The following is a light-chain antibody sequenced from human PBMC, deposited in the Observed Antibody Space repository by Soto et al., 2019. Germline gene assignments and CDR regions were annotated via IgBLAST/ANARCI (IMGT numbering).Light chain of an antibody. V-gene: IGKV3-20*01. J-gene: IGKJ1*01. CDR3: QQYSSSPWT. Sequence: VLTQSPGILSVSPGGRATLSCRASQRLSSTYLAWYQQKSGQAPRLLIYGASTRATGIPDRFSGSGSGTDYTLTISRLEPEDYAVYYCQQYSSSPWTFGQGTTVEIK. CDR2: GAS. CDR1: QRLSSTY.